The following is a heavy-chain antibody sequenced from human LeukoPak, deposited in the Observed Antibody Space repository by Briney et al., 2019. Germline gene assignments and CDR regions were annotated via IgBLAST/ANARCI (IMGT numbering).Heavy chain of an antibody. CDR3: ARSELAAAGLDY. CDR2: IIPIFGTA. D-gene: IGHD6-13*01. V-gene: IGHV1-69*13. Sequence: GASVKVSCKASGGTFSSYAISWVRQAPGQGLEWMGGIIPIFGTANYAQKFQGRVTITADESTSTAYMELSSLRSEDTAVYYCARSELAAAGLDYWGQGTLVTVSS. J-gene: IGHJ4*02. CDR1: GGTFSSYA.